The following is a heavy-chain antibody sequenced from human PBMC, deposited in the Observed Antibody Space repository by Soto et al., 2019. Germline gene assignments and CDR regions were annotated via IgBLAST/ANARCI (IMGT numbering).Heavy chain of an antibody. J-gene: IGHJ5*02. V-gene: IGHV3-33*01. D-gene: IGHD2-2*01. CDR1: GFTFSSYG. CDR3: ARGLRHIVVVPGVWFDP. Sequence: QVQLVESGGGVVQPGRSLRLSCAASGFTFSSYGMHWVRQAPGKGLEWVAVIWYDGSNKYYADSVKGRFTISRDNSKNTVYLQMNGLRAEDTAVYYCARGLRHIVVVPGVWFDPWGQGTLLTVSS. CDR2: IWYDGSNK.